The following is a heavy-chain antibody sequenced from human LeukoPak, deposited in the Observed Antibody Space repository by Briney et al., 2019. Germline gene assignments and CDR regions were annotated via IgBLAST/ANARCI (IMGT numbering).Heavy chain of an antibody. CDR3: ARDGLPFYDILTSGWFDP. Sequence: ASVKVSCKASGYTFTSYGISWVRQAPGQGLEWMGWISAYNGNTNYAQKLQGRVTMTTDTSTSTAYMELRSLRSDDTAVYYCARDGLPFYDILTSGWFDPSGQGTLVTVSS. CDR2: ISAYNGNT. CDR1: GYTFTSYG. V-gene: IGHV1-18*01. D-gene: IGHD3-9*01. J-gene: IGHJ5*02.